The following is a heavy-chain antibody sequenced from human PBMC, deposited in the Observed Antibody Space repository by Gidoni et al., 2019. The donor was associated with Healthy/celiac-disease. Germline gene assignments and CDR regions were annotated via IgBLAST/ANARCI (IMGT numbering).Heavy chain of an antibody. V-gene: IGHV4-59*01. J-gene: IGHJ2*01. CDR2: IYYSGST. CDR3: ALSTIDWYFDL. D-gene: IGHD5-12*01. Sequence: QVQLQESGPGLVKPSETLSLTCTVSGGSISSYYWSWIRQPPGKGLEWIGYIYYSGSTNYNPSLKSRVTISVDTSKNQFSLKLSSVTAADTAVYYCALSTIDWYFDLWGRGTLVTVSS. CDR1: GGSISSYY.